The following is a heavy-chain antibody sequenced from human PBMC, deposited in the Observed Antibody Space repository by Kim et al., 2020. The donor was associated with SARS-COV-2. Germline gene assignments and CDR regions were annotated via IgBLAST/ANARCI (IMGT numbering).Heavy chain of an antibody. D-gene: IGHD1-1*01. Sequence: GGSLRLSCVASGFIFSNSWMSWVRQPPGKGLEWVANIKQDGRERKYVDSVTGRSTISRDNAKNLLYLQMNSLTAADTAVYFCARDDSLNLAATGKPFDYWGQGMQVTVSS. CDR3: ARDDSLNLAATGKPFDY. J-gene: IGHJ4*02. V-gene: IGHV3-7*01. CDR1: GFIFSNSW. CDR2: IKQDGRER.